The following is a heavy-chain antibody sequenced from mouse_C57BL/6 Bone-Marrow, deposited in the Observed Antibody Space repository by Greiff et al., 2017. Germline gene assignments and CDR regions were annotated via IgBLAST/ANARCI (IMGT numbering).Heavy chain of an antibody. Sequence: VKLQQPGTELVKPGASVKLSCKASGYTFTSYWMHWVKQRPGQGLEWIGNINPSNGGTNYNEKFKSKATLTVDKSSSTAYMQLSSLTSEDSAVYYCARSPLYYGSSYGYWGQGTTLTVSS. CDR3: ARSPLYYGSSYGY. CDR1: GYTFTSYW. J-gene: IGHJ2*01. CDR2: INPSNGGT. D-gene: IGHD1-1*01. V-gene: IGHV1-53*01.